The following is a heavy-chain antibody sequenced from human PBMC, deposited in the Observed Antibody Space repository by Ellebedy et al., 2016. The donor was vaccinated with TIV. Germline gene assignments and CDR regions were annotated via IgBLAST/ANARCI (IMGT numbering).Heavy chain of an antibody. CDR2: INNDGTAT. Sequence: GGSLRLSXAASGFTFSSYGMHWVRQAPGKGLVWVSRINNDGTATTYADSVKGRFTISRDNARNSLLLQMNSLRAEDTAIYYCAKDPYYGSGYFDLWGRGTLVTVSS. D-gene: IGHD3-16*01. CDR3: AKDPYYGSGYFDL. CDR1: GFTFSSYG. V-gene: IGHV3-74*01. J-gene: IGHJ2*01.